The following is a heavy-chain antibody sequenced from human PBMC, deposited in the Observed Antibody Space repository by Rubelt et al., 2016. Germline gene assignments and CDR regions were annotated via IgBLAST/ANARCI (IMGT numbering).Heavy chain of an antibody. Sequence: EVQLVESGGGLIQPGGSLRLSCAASGFTVSSNYMSWVRQAPGKGLEWVSVIYSGGSTYYADSVKGRFTISRDNSKSRLCFEVNGLEAGETAVYYCARGCMDVGGQGTTVSVAS. CDR1: GFTVSSNY. CDR3: ARGCMDV. V-gene: IGHV3-53*01. J-gene: IGHJ6*02. CDR2: IYSGGST.